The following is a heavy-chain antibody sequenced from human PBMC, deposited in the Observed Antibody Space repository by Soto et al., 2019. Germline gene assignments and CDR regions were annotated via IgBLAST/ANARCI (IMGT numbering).Heavy chain of an antibody. V-gene: IGHV1-69*02. Sequence: QVQLVQSGAEVKKPGSSVKVSCKASGGTFSSYTISWVRQAPEQGLEWMGRIIPILGIANYAQKFQGRVTITADKSTSTAYMELSSLRSEDTAVYYCARGEMATIGDYWGQGTLVTVSS. CDR1: GGTFSSYT. CDR2: IIPILGIA. CDR3: ARGEMATIGDY. J-gene: IGHJ4*02. D-gene: IGHD5-12*01.